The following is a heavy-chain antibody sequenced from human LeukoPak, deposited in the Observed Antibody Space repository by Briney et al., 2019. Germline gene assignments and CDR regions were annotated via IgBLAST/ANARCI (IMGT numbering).Heavy chain of an antibody. CDR1: GGTFSSYA. Sequence: EASVTVSCKASGGTFSSYAISWVRQAPGQGLEWMGGIIPIFGTANYAQKFQGRVTITTDESTSTAYMELSSLRSEDTAVYYCARDSGDSSGYYLFDYWGQGTLVTVSS. J-gene: IGHJ4*02. V-gene: IGHV1-69*05. D-gene: IGHD3-22*01. CDR2: IIPIFGTA. CDR3: ARDSGDSSGYYLFDY.